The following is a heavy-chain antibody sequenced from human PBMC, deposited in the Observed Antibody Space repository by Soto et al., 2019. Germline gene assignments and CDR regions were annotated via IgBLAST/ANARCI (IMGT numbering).Heavy chain of an antibody. CDR2: IYPGDSDT. V-gene: IGHV5-51*01. CDR3: ARHNKGVIGYYYYGMDV. D-gene: IGHD3-10*01. J-gene: IGHJ6*02. CDR1: GYSFTSYW. Sequence: PGESLKISCKGYGYSFTSYWIGWVRQIPGKGLEWMGSIYPGDSDTRYSQSFQGQVTISADKSISTAYLQWSSLKASDTAMYYCARHNKGVIGYYYYGMDVWGQGTTVTVYS.